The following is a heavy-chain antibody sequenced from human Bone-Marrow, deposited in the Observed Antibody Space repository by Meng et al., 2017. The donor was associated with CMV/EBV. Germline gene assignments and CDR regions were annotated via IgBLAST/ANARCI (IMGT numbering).Heavy chain of an antibody. V-gene: IGHV3-49*04. CDR2: IRSKAYGGTT. D-gene: IGHD2-8*01. CDR3: TSHGFVQN. J-gene: IGHJ4*02. Sequence: GESLKISCTASGFTFGDYAMSWVRQAPGKGLEWVGFIRSKAYGGTTEYAASVKGRFTISRDDSKSIAYLKMNSLKTEDTAVYYCTSHGFVQNWGQGTLVTVSS. CDR1: GFTFGDYA.